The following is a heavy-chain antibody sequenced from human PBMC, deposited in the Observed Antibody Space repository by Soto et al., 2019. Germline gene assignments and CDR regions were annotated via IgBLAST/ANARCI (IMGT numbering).Heavy chain of an antibody. CDR2: INHSGST. Sequence: LSLTCAVYGGSFSGYYWSWIRQPPGKGLEWIGEINHSGSTNYNPSLKSRVTISVDTSKNQFSLKLSSVTAADTAVYYCARVDILRTFDIWGQGTMVTVSS. J-gene: IGHJ3*02. CDR3: ARVDILRTFDI. V-gene: IGHV4-34*01. D-gene: IGHD3-9*01. CDR1: GGSFSGYY.